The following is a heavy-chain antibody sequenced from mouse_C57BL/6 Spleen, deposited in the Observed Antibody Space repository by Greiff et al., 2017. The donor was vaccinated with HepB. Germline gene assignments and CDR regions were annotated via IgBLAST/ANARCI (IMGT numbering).Heavy chain of an antibody. V-gene: IGHV1-52*01. J-gene: IGHJ3*01. CDR3: ARKGSSGYVGFAY. D-gene: IGHD3-2*02. Sequence: VQLQQPGAELVRPGSSVKLSCKASGYTFTSYWMHWVKQRPIQGLEWIGNIDPSDSETHYNQKFKDKATLTVDKSSSTAYMQLSSLTSEDSAVYYCARKGSSGYVGFAYWGQGTLVTVSA. CDR2: IDPSDSET. CDR1: GYTFTSYW.